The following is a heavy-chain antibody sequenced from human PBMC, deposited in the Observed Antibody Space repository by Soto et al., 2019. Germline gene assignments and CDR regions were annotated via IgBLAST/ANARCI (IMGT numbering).Heavy chain of an antibody. D-gene: IGHD3-16*02. CDR1: GYTFADYG. J-gene: IGHJ4*02. CDR3: ARVDDDIWGPYLSVQY. CDR2: IASNTGNT. V-gene: IGHV1-18*04. Sequence: QVQLIQSGPEVKRPGASVKLSCKASGYTFADYGIIWVRQAPGPGLEWVAWIASNTGNTDYARNLRGRVTVTTDTYTNTAFLDLRSLTSDDTAFYYCARVDDDIWGPYLSVQYWGQGTLVTVSS.